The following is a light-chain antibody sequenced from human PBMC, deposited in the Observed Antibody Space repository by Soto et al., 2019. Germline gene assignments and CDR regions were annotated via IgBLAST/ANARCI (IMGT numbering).Light chain of an antibody. CDR1: QSVTN. Sequence: EIVLTQSPATLSLCPGERATLSCRASQSVTNLAWYQHKPGQAPRLLIYDASNRATGIPVRFSGSGSGTGFTLTISSLEPEDFAVYYCQQRTSFGGGTKVEIK. CDR2: DAS. V-gene: IGKV3-11*01. J-gene: IGKJ4*01. CDR3: QQRTS.